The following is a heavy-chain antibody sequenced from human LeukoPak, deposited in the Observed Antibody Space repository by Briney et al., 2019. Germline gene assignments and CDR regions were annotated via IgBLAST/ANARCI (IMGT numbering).Heavy chain of an antibody. Sequence: PSETLSLTCTVSGGSISSGGYYWSWIRQHPGKGLEWIGYIYYSGSTYYNPSLKSRVTISVDTSKNQFSLKLSSVTAADTAVYYCARWVAIGGMDVWGQGTMVTVSS. CDR3: ARWVAIGGMDV. D-gene: IGHD2-15*01. J-gene: IGHJ6*02. V-gene: IGHV4-31*03. CDR2: IYYSGST. CDR1: GGSISSGGYY.